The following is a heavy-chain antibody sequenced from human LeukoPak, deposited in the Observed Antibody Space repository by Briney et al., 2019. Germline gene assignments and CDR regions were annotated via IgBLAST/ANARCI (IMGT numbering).Heavy chain of an antibody. CDR3: ARANSGSYPGLDY. J-gene: IGHJ4*02. D-gene: IGHD1-26*01. CDR2: IYPGDSDT. Sequence: GESLKISCKSSGYTFTTYWIGWVRQMPGKGLEWMGIIYPGDSDTRYSPSFQGQVTISADKSISTAYLQWSSLEASDTAMYYCARANSGSYPGLDYWGQGTLVTVSS. CDR1: GYTFTTYW. V-gene: IGHV5-51*01.